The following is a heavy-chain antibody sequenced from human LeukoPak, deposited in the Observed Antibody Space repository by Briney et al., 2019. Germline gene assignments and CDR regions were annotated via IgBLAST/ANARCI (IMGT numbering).Heavy chain of an antibody. Sequence: PGGSLRLSCAASGFTFSSYAMSWVRQAPGKGLEWVSAISGSGGSTYYADSVKGRFTISRDNSKNTLYLQMNSLRAEDTAVYYCAKDRYYDSSGYYCYFDYWGQGTLVTVSS. CDR1: GFTFSSYA. CDR2: ISGSGGST. D-gene: IGHD3-22*01. CDR3: AKDRYYDSSGYYCYFDY. V-gene: IGHV3-23*01. J-gene: IGHJ4*02.